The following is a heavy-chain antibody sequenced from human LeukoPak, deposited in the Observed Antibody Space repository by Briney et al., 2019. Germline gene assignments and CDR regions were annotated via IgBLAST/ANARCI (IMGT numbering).Heavy chain of an antibody. J-gene: IGHJ4*02. CDR1: GGSFSGYY. CDR2: INHSGST. CDR3: ARGGSWDIVVVRGYY. V-gene: IGHV4-34*01. D-gene: IGHD2-2*01. Sequence: SETLSLTCAVYGGSFSGYYWSWIRQPPGKGLEWIGEINHSGSTNYNPSLKSRVTISVDTSKNQFSLKLSSVTAADTAAYYCARGGSWDIVVVRGYYWGQGTLVTVSS.